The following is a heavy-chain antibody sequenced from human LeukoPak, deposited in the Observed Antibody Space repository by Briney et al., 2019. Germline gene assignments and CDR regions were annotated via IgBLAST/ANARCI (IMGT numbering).Heavy chain of an antibody. CDR2: ISAYNGNT. J-gene: IGHJ6*02. CDR3: ARAYAYCGGDCYHYYYYGMDV. Sequence: GASVKVSCKASGYTFTSYGISWVRQAPGQGLEWMGWISAYNGNTNYAQKLQGRVTMTTDTSTSTAYMELRSLRSDDTGVYYCARAYAYCGGDCYHYYYYGMDVWGQGTTVTVSS. CDR1: GYTFTSYG. V-gene: IGHV1-18*01. D-gene: IGHD2-21*02.